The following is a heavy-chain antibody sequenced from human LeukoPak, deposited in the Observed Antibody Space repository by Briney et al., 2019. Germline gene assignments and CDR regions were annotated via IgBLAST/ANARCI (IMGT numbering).Heavy chain of an antibody. V-gene: IGHV1-69*05. D-gene: IGHD3-10*01. Sequence: SVKVSCKASGGTFSSYAISWVRQAPGQGLEWMGGIIPIFGTANYAQKFQGRVTITTDESTSTAHMELSSLRSEDTAVYYCARSYGSGIYYMDVWGQGTTVTVSS. CDR1: GGTFSSYA. CDR3: ARSYGSGIYYMDV. CDR2: IIPIFGTA. J-gene: IGHJ6*03.